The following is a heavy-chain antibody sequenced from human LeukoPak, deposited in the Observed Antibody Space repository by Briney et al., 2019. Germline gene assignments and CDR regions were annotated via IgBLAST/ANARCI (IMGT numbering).Heavy chain of an antibody. CDR1: GGSISSSTYY. D-gene: IGHD3-22*01. V-gene: IGHV4-39*01. Sequence: PSETLSLTCTVSGGSISSSTYYWGWIRQPPGKGLEWIGSIYYSGSTYYNPPLKSRVTISVDTSKNQFSLKLSSVTAADTAVYFCARPTFSGYYSGPFDIWGQGTIVTVSS. J-gene: IGHJ3*02. CDR2: IYYSGST. CDR3: ARPTFSGYYSGPFDI.